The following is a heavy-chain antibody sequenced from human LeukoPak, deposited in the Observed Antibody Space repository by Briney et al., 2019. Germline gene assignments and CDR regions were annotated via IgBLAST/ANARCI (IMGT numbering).Heavy chain of an antibody. CDR2: IASDGSVT. D-gene: IGHD6-13*01. J-gene: IGHJ3*02. CDR3: ASSDSSSWGAFDI. V-gene: IGHV3-74*01. Sequence: PGGSLRLSCAASGFTFSNYWMHWVRQVPGKGLVWVSRIASDGSVTNYADSVKGRFTISRDNAKNTLYLQMNSLRVEDTAVYYCASSDSSSWGAFDIWGQGTMVTVSS. CDR1: GFTFSNYW.